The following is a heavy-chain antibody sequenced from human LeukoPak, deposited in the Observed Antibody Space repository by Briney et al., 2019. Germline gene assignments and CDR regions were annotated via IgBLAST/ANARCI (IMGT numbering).Heavy chain of an antibody. CDR1: GGSISSYY. D-gene: IGHD2-2*01. Sequence: SETLSLTCTVSGGSISSYYWSWVRQPPGKGLEGSGDIYYSGSTNYNPSLKRRGTISVATSKHQFSLKLTPVTAADTAVYYCARCVPSRGYYGMDVWGQGTTVTVSS. J-gene: IGHJ6*02. CDR3: ARCVPSRGYYGMDV. CDR2: IYYSGST. V-gene: IGHV4-59*08.